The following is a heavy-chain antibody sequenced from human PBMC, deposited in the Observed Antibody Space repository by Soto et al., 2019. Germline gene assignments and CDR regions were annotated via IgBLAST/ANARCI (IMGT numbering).Heavy chain of an antibody. V-gene: IGHV3-23*01. D-gene: IGHD1-1*01. CDR1: GFTFSSYA. CDR3: ARVAAAGNANPWIAS. J-gene: IGHJ4*02. Sequence: PGGSLRLSCAASGFTFSSYAMGWVRQAPGKGLEWVSAISESGSRTYYADSVKGQFTISRDTSKSTVYLQMNTLTAEDTAVYYFARVAAAGNANPWIASWGEGTMGTV. CDR2: ISESGSRT.